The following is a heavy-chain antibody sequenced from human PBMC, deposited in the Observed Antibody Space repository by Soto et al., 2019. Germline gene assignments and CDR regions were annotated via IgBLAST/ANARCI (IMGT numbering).Heavy chain of an antibody. J-gene: IGHJ4*02. CDR1: GYTFTSYY. Sequence: ASVKVSCKASGYTFTSYYMHWVRQAPGQGLEWMGIINPSGGSTSYAQKFQGRVTMTRDTSTSTVYMELSSLRSEDTAVYYCARRVIAAADITGEFDYWGQETLVTVSS. D-gene: IGHD6-25*01. V-gene: IGHV1-46*01. CDR3: ARRVIAAADITGEFDY. CDR2: INPSGGST.